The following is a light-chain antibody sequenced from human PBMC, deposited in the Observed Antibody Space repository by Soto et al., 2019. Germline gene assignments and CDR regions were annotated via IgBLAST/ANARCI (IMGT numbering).Light chain of an antibody. CDR2: GAS. CDR3: ALANSFPIT. Sequence: EIGMTQKQSSLSASVGDRVTITCRASQSISSYLNWYQQKPGKAPTLLIHGASSLQSGVPPRYSGSGYGTDFTLTISSLQPEDFATYYCALANSFPITFGHGTRLEIK. CDR1: QSISSY. V-gene: IGKV1-39*01. J-gene: IGKJ5*01.